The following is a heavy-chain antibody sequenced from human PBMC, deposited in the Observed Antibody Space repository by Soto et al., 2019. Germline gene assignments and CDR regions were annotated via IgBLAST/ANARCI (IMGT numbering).Heavy chain of an antibody. V-gene: IGHV3-23*01. CDR3: AKSAMVRGGGWFDP. D-gene: IGHD3-10*01. J-gene: IGHJ5*02. Sequence: EVQLLESGGGLVQPGGSLRLSCAASRFTFSTYAMSWVRQAPGKGLEWVSDISGSGGNTYYGDSVKGRFTISRDISKNPLYLQMNSLRAEDTAVYYCAKSAMVRGGGWFDPWGQGTLVTVSS. CDR1: RFTFSTYA. CDR2: ISGSGGNT.